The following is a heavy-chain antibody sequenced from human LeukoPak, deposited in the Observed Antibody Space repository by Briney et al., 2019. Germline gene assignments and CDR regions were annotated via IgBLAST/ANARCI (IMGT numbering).Heavy chain of an antibody. D-gene: IGHD2/OR15-2a*01. CDR2: INIDGSST. CDR1: GFTFSSDW. CDR3: ARDLSRSFNWFDP. J-gene: IGHJ5*02. V-gene: IGHV3-74*01. Sequence: GGSLRLSCAASGFTFSSDWMHWVRQAPGKGLVWVSRINIDGSSTSYADSVKGRFTISRDNAKNTLYLQMNSLRDDDTAVYYCARDLSRSFNWFDPWGQGTLVTVSS.